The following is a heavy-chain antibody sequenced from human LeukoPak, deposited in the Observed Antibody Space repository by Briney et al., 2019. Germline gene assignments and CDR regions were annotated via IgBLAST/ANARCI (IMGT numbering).Heavy chain of an antibody. J-gene: IGHJ4*02. Sequence: ASVKVSCKASGYTFTGYYMHWVRQAPGQGLEWMGWINPNSGDTNYAQKFQGRVTMTRDTSISTAYMELGGLRSDDTAVYYCASARWSGRSADFDYWGQGTLVTVSS. D-gene: IGHD2-15*01. CDR2: INPNSGDT. CDR3: ASARWSGRSADFDY. V-gene: IGHV1-2*02. CDR1: GYTFTGYY.